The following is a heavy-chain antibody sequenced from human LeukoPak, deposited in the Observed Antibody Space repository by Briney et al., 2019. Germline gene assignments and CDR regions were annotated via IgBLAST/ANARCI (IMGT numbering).Heavy chain of an antibody. Sequence: GGSLRLSCAASGFTFSSYWMTWVRQAPGKGLEWVANIKQDGSQKFYLDSVKGRFTISRDNAKESLFLQMNSLRAEDTAVYYCARHYDSTAYSLDYWGQGTLITVSS. D-gene: IGHD3-22*01. V-gene: IGHV3-7*01. J-gene: IGHJ4*02. CDR1: GFTFSSYW. CDR3: ARHYDSTAYSLDY. CDR2: IKQDGSQK.